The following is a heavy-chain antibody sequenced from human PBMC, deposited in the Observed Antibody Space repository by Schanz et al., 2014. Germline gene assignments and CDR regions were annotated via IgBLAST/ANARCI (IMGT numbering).Heavy chain of an antibody. V-gene: IGHV1-69*02. CDR1: GGTFSSYT. Sequence: QVRLVQSGAEVKKPGSSVKVSCKLSGGTFSSYTISWMRQAPGQGLEWMGKIIPVLNIATYAQRFQGRVSITADTSTNTAYMELSSLTSEDTAVHYCARGRGFYDYWGQGTLVTVSS. J-gene: IGHJ4*02. D-gene: IGHD3-10*01. CDR3: ARGRGFYDY. CDR2: IIPVLNIA.